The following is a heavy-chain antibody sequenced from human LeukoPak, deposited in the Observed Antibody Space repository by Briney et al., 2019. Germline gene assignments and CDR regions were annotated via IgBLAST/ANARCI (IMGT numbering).Heavy chain of an antibody. CDR3: ARSHSGWLYYIDY. CDR2: INPNSGGT. Sequence: ASVKVSCKASGYTFTGYYMHWVRQAPGQGLEWMGWINPNSGGTNYAQKFQGRVTMTRDTSISTAYMELSRLRSDDTAVYYCARSHSGWLYYIDYWGQGTLVTVSS. CDR1: GYTFTGYY. J-gene: IGHJ4*02. V-gene: IGHV1-2*02. D-gene: IGHD6-19*01.